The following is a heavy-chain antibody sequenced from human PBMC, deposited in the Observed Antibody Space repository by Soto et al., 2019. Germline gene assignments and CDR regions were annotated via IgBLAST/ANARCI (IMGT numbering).Heavy chain of an antibody. CDR3: ARTMVRGVPSNRFDP. CDR2: INPNSGGT. Sequence: ASVKVSCKASGYTYTGYYMHWVRQAPGQGLEWMGWINPNSGGTNYAQKFQGRVTMTRDTSISTAYMELSRLRSDNTAVYYCARTMVRGVPSNRFDPWGQGTLVTVSS. J-gene: IGHJ5*02. D-gene: IGHD3-10*01. V-gene: IGHV1-2*02. CDR1: GYTYTGYY.